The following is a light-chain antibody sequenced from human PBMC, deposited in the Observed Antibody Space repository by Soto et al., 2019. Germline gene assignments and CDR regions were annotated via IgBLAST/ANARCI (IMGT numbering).Light chain of an antibody. CDR1: QSICRF. Sequence: IQFTQSPSSRSASVGDRVTITCRASQSICRFLSWYQQKPGKAPKLLIYDVSIFESGVPSRFSGSGSGTEFSLTISSLQPDDSATYYCQQYNTYWTFGQGTKVDIK. CDR3: QQYNTYWT. V-gene: IGKV1-5*01. CDR2: DVS. J-gene: IGKJ1*01.